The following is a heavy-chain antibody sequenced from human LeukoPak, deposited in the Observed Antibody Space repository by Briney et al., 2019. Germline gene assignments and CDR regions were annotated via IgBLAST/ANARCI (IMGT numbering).Heavy chain of an antibody. Sequence: SETLSLTCTVSGGSISSYYWSWIRQPPGKGLEWIGYVYYTGSTNYNPSLKSRVTISVDTSKKQFSLKLSSVTAADTAVYHCASGYFRYYFDSWGQGTLVTVSS. V-gene: IGHV4-59*01. J-gene: IGHJ4*02. CDR2: VYYTGST. CDR1: GGSISSYY. CDR3: ASGYFRYYFDS. D-gene: IGHD3-9*01.